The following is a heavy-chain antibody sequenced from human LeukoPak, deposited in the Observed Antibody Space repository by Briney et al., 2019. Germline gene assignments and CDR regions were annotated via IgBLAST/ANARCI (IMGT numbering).Heavy chain of an antibody. CDR1: GFTFSRYW. CDR2: IKQDGSEK. CDR3: ARDTDYCGGDCYSDY. V-gene: IGHV3-7*01. D-gene: IGHD2-21*02. Sequence: GWSLTLSCAASGFTFSRYWMTWVRQSPGKGLEWVANIKQDGSEKYYVDSVKGRFTISRDNAKNSLYLQMNSLRAEDTAVYYCARDTDYCGGDCYSDYWGQGTLVTVSS. J-gene: IGHJ4*02.